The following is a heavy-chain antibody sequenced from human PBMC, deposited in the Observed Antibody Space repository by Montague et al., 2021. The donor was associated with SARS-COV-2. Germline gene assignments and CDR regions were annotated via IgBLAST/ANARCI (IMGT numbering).Heavy chain of an antibody. J-gene: IGHJ2*01. V-gene: IGHV3-23*01. D-gene: IGHD1-26*01. CDR2: ISASGVST. CDR1: DFRFRGFA. CDR3: AREAGVGTWYDDL. Sequence: SLSLSCAASDFRFRGFAFSLVRQAPVKGIEWVSGISASGVSTYLADSXXGRFTVSRDNDKNTLYLQMNRLRVEDTAVYYCAREAGVGTWYDDLWGRGTLVSVSP.